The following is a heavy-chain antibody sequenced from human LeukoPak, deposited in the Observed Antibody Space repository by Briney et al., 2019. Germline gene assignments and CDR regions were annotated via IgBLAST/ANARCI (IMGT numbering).Heavy chain of an antibody. CDR1: GGSFSGYY. Sequence: PPETLSLTCAVYGGSFSGYYWSWIRQPPGKGLEWIGEINHSGSTNYNPSLKSRVTISVDTSKNRFSLKLSSVTAADTAVYYCARALWFDPWGQGTLVTVSS. CDR3: ARALWFDP. CDR2: INHSGST. J-gene: IGHJ5*02. V-gene: IGHV4-34*01.